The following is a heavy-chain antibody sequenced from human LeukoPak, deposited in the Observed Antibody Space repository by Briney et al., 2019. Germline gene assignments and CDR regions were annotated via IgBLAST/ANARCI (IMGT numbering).Heavy chain of an antibody. V-gene: IGHV4-34*01. CDR2: INHSGST. Sequence: SETLSLTCAVYGGSFSGYYWSWIRQPPGKGLEWIGGINHSGSTNYNPSLKSRVTISVDTSKNQFSLKLSSVTAADTAVYYCARGHWTVDYWGQGTLVTVSS. J-gene: IGHJ4*02. D-gene: IGHD1-1*01. CDR3: ARGHWTVDY. CDR1: GGSFSGYY.